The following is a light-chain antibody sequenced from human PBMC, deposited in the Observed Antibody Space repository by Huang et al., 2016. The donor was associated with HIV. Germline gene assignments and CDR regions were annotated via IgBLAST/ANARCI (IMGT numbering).Light chain of an antibody. CDR3: QQYNRYSYT. V-gene: IGKV1-5*03. CDR2: KAS. J-gene: IGKJ2*01. CDR1: QSISSC. Sequence: DIQMTQSPSTLSASVGDRVTITCRASQSISSCLAWYQQKQGKDPKVLIYKASSLESGVPSRFSGSGSGTQFTLTISSLQPDDFATYYCQQYNRYSYTFGQGTNLEIK.